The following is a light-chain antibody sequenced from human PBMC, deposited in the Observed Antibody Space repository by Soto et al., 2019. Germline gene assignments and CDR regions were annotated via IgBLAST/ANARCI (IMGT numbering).Light chain of an antibody. CDR2: SNN. CDR1: SSNIGGNP. CDR3: ASWDDSLDGYV. V-gene: IGLV1-44*01. J-gene: IGLJ1*01. Sequence: QSVLAQPPSSSGTPGQRGTISCSGSSSNIGGNPVNWYQHLPGTAPKLLIYSNNQRPSGVPDRFAGSKSGTSASLAISGLQSDDEAEYYCASWDDSLDGYVFGPGTKLTVL.